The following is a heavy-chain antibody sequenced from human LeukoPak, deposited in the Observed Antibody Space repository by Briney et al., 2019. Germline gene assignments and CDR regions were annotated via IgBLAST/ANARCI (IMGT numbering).Heavy chain of an antibody. J-gene: IGHJ4*02. D-gene: IGHD4-23*01. CDR2: IYSGGST. V-gene: IGHV3-66*02. CDR3: AKGDDYGGIFDY. Sequence: GGSLRLSCAASGFTVSSNYMSWVRQAPGKGLEWVSVIYSGGSTYYADSVKGRFTISRDNAKNSLYLQMNSLRAEDTAVYYCAKGDDYGGIFDYWGQGTLVTVSS. CDR1: GFTVSSNY.